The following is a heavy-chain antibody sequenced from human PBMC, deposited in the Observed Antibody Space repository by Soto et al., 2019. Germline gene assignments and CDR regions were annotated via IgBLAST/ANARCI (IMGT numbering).Heavy chain of an antibody. CDR1: GYSFTSYW. CDR3: VRHRGYYGSGSYYDGYYGMDV. Sequence: GESLKISCKGSGYSFTSYWISWVRQMPGKGLEWMGRIDPSDSYTNYSPSFQGHVTISADKSISTAYLQWSSLKASDTAMYYCVRHRGYYGSGSYYDGYYGMDVSGQGTTVTVSS. D-gene: IGHD3-10*01. CDR2: IDPSDSYT. V-gene: IGHV5-10-1*01. J-gene: IGHJ6*02.